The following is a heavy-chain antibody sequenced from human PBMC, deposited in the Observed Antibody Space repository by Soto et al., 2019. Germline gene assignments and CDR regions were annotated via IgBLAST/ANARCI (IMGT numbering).Heavy chain of an antibody. Sequence: HPVGSMRLSCAASGFTFISYGMHWVRQAPGKGLEWVAVIWYDGSNKYYADSVKGRFTISRDNSKNTLYLQMNSLRAEDTAVYYCARDSRSSSWYGVYYYYGMDVWGQGTTVTVSS. CDR1: GFTFISYG. CDR3: ARDSRSSSWYGVYYYYGMDV. J-gene: IGHJ6*02. CDR2: IWYDGSNK. D-gene: IGHD6-13*01. V-gene: IGHV3-33*01.